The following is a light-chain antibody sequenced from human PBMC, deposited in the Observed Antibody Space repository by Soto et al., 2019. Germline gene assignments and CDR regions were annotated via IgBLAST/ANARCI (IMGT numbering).Light chain of an antibody. CDR1: SSDVGAYNY. J-gene: IGLJ1*01. V-gene: IGLV2-14*01. CDR3: SSYTSTSTPCV. Sequence: QSALTQPASVSGSPGQSITISCTGTSSDVGAYNYVSWYQQYPGKAPKVIIFEVRKRPSGVSNRFSDSKSGDTASLTISGLQAEDEADYYCSSYTSTSTPCVFGTGTKLTVL. CDR2: EVR.